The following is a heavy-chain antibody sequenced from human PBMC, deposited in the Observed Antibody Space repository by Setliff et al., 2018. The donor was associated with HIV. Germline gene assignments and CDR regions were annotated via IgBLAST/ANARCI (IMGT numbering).Heavy chain of an antibody. CDR3: AKGRYSSGANYYYYYMDV. CDR2: INSDGST. V-gene: IGHV3-74*01. CDR1: GFTFSNSW. D-gene: IGHD6-19*01. Sequence: QAGGSLRLSCAASGFTFSNSWMNWVRQAPGKGLVWVSRINSDGSTYYADSVKGRFTISRDNSKNTLYLQMNSPRAEDTAVYYCAKGRYSSGANYYYYYMDVWGKGTTVTVSS. J-gene: IGHJ6*03.